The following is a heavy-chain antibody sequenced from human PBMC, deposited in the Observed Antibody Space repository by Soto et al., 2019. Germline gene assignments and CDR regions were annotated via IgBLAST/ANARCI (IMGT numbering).Heavy chain of an antibody. Sequence: EVQLVESGGGLVKPGGSLRLSCAASGFTFSSYSMNWVRQAPGKGLEWVSSISSGSSYIYYADSVKGRFTISRDNAKNSLYLQMNSLRAEDTAVYYCARDPTGYYDSSGYLDWGQGTLVTVSS. CDR3: ARDPTGYYDSSGYLD. D-gene: IGHD3-22*01. CDR1: GFTFSSYS. CDR2: ISSGSSYI. V-gene: IGHV3-21*01. J-gene: IGHJ4*02.